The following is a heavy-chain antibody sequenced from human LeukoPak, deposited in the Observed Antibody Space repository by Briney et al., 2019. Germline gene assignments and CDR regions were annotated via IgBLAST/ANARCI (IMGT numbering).Heavy chain of an antibody. V-gene: IGHV4-61*02. J-gene: IGHJ3*02. Sequence: SETLSLTCTVSGGSISSGGYYWSWIRQPAGKGLEWIGRIYTSGSTNYNPSLKSRVTISVDTSKNQFSLKLSSVTAADTAVYYCAGDWDSGYKLNAFDIWGQGTMVTVSS. CDR3: AGDWDSGYKLNAFDI. CDR2: IYTSGST. CDR1: GGSISSGGYY. D-gene: IGHD5-12*01.